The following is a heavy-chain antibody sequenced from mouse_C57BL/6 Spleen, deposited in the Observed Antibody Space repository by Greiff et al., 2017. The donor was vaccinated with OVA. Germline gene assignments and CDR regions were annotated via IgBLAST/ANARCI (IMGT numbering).Heavy chain of an antibody. D-gene: IGHD1-1*01. Sequence: DVHLVESGGGLVKPGGSLKLSCAASGFTFSSYTMSWVRQTPEKRLEWVATISGGGGNTYYPDSVKGRFTISRDNAKNTLYLQMSSLRSEDTALYYCARLITTVAPYYFDYWGQGTTLTVSS. CDR3: ARLITTVAPYYFDY. CDR2: ISGGGGNT. V-gene: IGHV5-9*01. CDR1: GFTFSSYT. J-gene: IGHJ2*01.